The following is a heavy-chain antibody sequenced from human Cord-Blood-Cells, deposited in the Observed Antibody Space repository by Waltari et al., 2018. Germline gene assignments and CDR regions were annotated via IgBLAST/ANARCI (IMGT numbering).Heavy chain of an antibody. J-gene: IGHJ3*02. Sequence: QVKLVESGGGVVQPGRSLRLSCAASGFTFSSYGMHWVRQAPGKGLEWVAVISDDGSNKYYADPVKVRFTISRDKSKNTLYLQMNSLRAEDTAVYYCAKVPYYDSSGDAFDIWGQGTMVTVSS. CDR2: ISDDGSNK. CDR1: GFTFSSYG. V-gene: IGHV3-30*18. CDR3: AKVPYYDSSGDAFDI. D-gene: IGHD3-22*01.